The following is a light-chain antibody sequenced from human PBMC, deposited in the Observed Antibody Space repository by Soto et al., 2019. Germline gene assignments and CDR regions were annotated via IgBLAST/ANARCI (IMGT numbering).Light chain of an antibody. Sequence: QSVLTQPASVSGSPGQSITISCTGTSGDVGRYNYVSWYQQHPGKTPKLMIYDVTDRSSGVSNRFSGSKSGNTASLTISGLRAEDEADYYCSSYTSSSTLFGTGTKVTVL. CDR1: SGDVGRYNY. V-gene: IGLV2-14*03. CDR3: SSYTSSSTL. CDR2: DVT. J-gene: IGLJ1*01.